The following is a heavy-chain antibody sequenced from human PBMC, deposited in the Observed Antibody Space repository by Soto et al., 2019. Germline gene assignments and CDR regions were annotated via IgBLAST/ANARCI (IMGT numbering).Heavy chain of an antibody. Sequence: GGSLRLSCAASGSTFSSYGMHWVRQAPGKGLEWVAVIWYDGSNKYYADSVKGRFTISRDNSKNTLYLQMNSLRAEDTAVYYCARGQRYYDFWSGIDYWGHGTLVTVSS. D-gene: IGHD3-3*01. CDR3: ARGQRYYDFWSGIDY. V-gene: IGHV3-33*01. CDR2: IWYDGSNK. J-gene: IGHJ4*01. CDR1: GSTFSSYG.